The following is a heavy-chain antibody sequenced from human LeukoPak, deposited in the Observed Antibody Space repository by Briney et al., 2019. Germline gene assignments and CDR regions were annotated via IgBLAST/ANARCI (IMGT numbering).Heavy chain of an antibody. Sequence: TGRSLRLSCAASGFNFSTYGMHWVRQAPGKGQEWVAVISYDGINKYYADSVKGRFTISRDNSKNMLYLQMSSLRAEDTAVYYCAKDHVTSSSWFPDYWGQGTLVTVSS. CDR1: GFNFSTYG. D-gene: IGHD6-13*01. CDR3: AKDHVTSSSWFPDY. J-gene: IGHJ4*02. CDR2: ISYDGINK. V-gene: IGHV3-30*18.